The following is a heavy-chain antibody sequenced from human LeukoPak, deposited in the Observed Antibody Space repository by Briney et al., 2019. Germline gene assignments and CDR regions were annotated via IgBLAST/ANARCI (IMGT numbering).Heavy chain of an antibody. Sequence: SETLSLTCTVSGGSISSYYWSWIRQPPGKRLEWIGYIYYSGSTYSNPSLKSRVTISVDTSKNQFSLKLSSVTAADTAVYYCASATPNLSSLGVCSHWGQGTLVTVSS. J-gene: IGHJ4*02. V-gene: IGHV4-59*01. CDR2: IYYSGST. CDR3: ASATPNLSSLGVCSH. D-gene: IGHD2-8*01. CDR1: GGSISSYY.